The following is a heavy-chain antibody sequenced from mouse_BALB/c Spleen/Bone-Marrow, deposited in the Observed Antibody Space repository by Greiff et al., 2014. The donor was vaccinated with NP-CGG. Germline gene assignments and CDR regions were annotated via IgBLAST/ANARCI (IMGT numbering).Heavy chain of an antibody. D-gene: IGHD2-9*01. CDR2: IDPANGNT. CDR3: TTYYGSRFTY. Sequence: DVKLQESGAELVKPGASVKLSCTASGFNIKDTYMHWVKQRPEQGLEWIGRIDPANGNTKYDPKFQGKATITADTSSNTAYLQLSSLPSEDTAVYYCTTYYGSRFTYWGQGTLVTVSA. V-gene: IGHV14-3*02. J-gene: IGHJ3*01. CDR1: GFNIKDTY.